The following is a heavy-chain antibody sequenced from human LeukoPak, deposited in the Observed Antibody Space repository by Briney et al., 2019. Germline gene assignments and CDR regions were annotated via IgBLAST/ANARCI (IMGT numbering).Heavy chain of an antibody. D-gene: IGHD3-10*01. J-gene: IGHJ5*02. CDR1: GFTFSSYS. CDR3: AKDQKYYYGSGSYNWFDP. CDR2: ISGSGGST. V-gene: IGHV3-23*01. Sequence: PGGSLRLSCAASGFTFSSYSMNWVRQAPGKGLEWVSAISGSGGSTYYADSVKGRFTISRDNSKNTLYLQMNSLRAEDTAVYYCAKDQKYYYGSGSYNWFDPWGQGTLVTVSS.